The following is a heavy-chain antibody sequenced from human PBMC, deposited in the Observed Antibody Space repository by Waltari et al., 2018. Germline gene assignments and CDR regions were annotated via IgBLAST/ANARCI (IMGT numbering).Heavy chain of an antibody. CDR1: GFTVSNNY. V-gene: IGHV3-66*01. CDR2: IYSGGKT. D-gene: IGHD2-8*01. J-gene: IGHJ4*02. CDR3: ASRHLRYCNNNVCSKN. Sequence: EVQLVESGGGLVQPGGSLRLSCEASGFTVSNNYMSWVRQAPGNGLEWVSLIYSGGKTYYAHSVKGRFTISRDNSENTLYLQRNSLSAEDTAVYYCASRHLRYCNNNVCSKNWGQGTLVTVSS.